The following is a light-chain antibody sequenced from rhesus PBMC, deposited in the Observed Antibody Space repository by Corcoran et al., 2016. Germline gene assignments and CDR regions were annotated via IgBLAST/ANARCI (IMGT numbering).Light chain of an antibody. V-gene: IGKV3-24*04. CDR3: LQSSNWPWT. CDR2: GAS. J-gene: IGKJ1*01. CDR1: QSVSSY. Sequence: EIVMTQSPATLALSPGERATLSCRASQSVSSYLACYQQKPGQAPRLLIYGASSRATGIPDRFRGSGSGTEFTLTISSLEPEDVGVDFCLQSSNWPWTFGQGTKVEIK.